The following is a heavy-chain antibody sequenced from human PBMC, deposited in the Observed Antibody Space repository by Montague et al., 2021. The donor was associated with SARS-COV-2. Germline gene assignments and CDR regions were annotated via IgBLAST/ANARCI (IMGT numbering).Heavy chain of an antibody. J-gene: IGHJ3*02. Sequence: TLSLTCTVSGGSISSGGYYWSWTRQHPGKGLEWIGYIYYSGSTYYNPSLKSRVTISVDTSKNQFSLKLSSVTAADTAVYYCASASITMIVVVDAFDIWGQGKMGTGSS. CDR1: GGSISSGGYY. D-gene: IGHD3-22*01. CDR3: ASASITMIVVVDAFDI. CDR2: IYYSGST. V-gene: IGHV4-31*03.